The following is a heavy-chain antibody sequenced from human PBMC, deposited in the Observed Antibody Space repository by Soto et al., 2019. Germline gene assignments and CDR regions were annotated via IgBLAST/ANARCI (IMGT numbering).Heavy chain of an antibody. CDR3: ARDRWMSRANWFDP. J-gene: IGHJ5*02. CDR2: ISDSGTT. V-gene: IGHV4-59*12. Sequence: QVELQQSGPGLVKASETLSLSCTVFGGSIDSYYWSWIRQAPGKGLEWIGHISDSGTTNNNPSLGSRVTISVDTSRKLFSLKLSSVTAADTAVYFCARDRWMSRANWFDPWGPGTLVTVSS. D-gene: IGHD2-2*03. CDR1: GGSIDSYY.